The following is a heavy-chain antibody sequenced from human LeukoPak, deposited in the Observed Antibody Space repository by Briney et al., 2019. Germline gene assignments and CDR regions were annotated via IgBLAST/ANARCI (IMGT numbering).Heavy chain of an antibody. J-gene: IGHJ3*02. CDR2: ISGDGGST. Sequence: GGSLRLSCAASGFTFDDYAMHWVRQAPGKGLEWVSLISGDGGSTYYADSVKGRFTISRDNAKNSLYLQMNSLRDEDTAVYYCARDKTSDIWGQGTMVTVSS. CDR1: GFTFDDYA. V-gene: IGHV3-43*02. CDR3: ARDKTSDI.